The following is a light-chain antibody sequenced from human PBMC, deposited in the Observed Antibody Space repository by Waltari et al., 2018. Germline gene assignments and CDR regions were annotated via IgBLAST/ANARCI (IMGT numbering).Light chain of an antibody. Sequence: IQLTQSPSSLSASVGDRVTITCRASQGISSYLAWSQQKPGKAPKLLIYAASTLQSGVPSRFSGSGSGTDFTLTISSLQPEDFATYYCQQLNSYPITFGGGTKVEIK. CDR3: QQLNSYPIT. V-gene: IGKV1-9*01. CDR1: QGISSY. CDR2: AAS. J-gene: IGKJ4*01.